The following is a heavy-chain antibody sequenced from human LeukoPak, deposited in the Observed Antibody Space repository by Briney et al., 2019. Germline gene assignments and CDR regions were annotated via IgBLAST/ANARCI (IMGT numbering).Heavy chain of an antibody. V-gene: IGHV3-74*01. CDR3: AKDSLKYSSSSRGFLNY. J-gene: IGHJ4*02. D-gene: IGHD6-6*01. CDR1: GFTFSSYW. CDR2: INTDGSST. Sequence: TGGSLRLSCAASGFTFSSYWMHWVRQAPGKGLVWVSRINTDGSSTSYADSVKGRFTISRDNSKNTLYLQMNSLRAEDTAVYYCAKDSLKYSSSSRGFLNYWGQGTLVTVSS.